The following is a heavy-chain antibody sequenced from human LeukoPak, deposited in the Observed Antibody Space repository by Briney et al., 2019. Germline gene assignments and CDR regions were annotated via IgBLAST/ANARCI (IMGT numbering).Heavy chain of an antibody. CDR1: GFMFSSNW. D-gene: IGHD5-24*01. J-gene: IGHJ4*02. V-gene: IGHV3-7*03. Sequence: GGSLRLSCAASGFMFSSNWASWVRLAPGKGLEWVANIKEDGTETYYVDSVKGRFTISRDNAKNSLYLQMNSLRVEDTAVYYCAKEGRSLQTYWGQGTLVTVSP. CDR3: AKEGRSLQTY. CDR2: IKEDGTET.